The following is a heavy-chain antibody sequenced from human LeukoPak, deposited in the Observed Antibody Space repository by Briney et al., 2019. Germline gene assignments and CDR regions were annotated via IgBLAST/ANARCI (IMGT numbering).Heavy chain of an antibody. Sequence: SETLSLTCTVSGGSISSSSYYWGWIRQPPGKGLEWIGSIYHSGSTYYNPSLKSRVTISVDTSKNQFSLKLGSMTAADTAVYYCARDVVAAAGTWDYWGQGTLVTVSS. V-gene: IGHV4-39*07. D-gene: IGHD6-13*01. J-gene: IGHJ4*02. CDR1: GGSISSSSYY. CDR2: IYHSGST. CDR3: ARDVVAAAGTWDY.